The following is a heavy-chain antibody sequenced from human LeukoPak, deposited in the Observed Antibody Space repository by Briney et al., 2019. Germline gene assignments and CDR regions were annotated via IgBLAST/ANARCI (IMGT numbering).Heavy chain of an antibody. D-gene: IGHD1-26*01. V-gene: IGHV3-74*01. J-gene: IGHJ4*02. Sequence: GGSLRLSCAASGFTLSNYWMHWVRQAPGKGPVWVSRINPDGSRIDCAESVRGRFTISRDSAKNTLYLQMNSLRAEDTAVYYCSRDFVGADDYWGQGTLVTVSS. CDR3: SRDFVGADDY. CDR1: GFTLSNYW. CDR2: INPDGSRI.